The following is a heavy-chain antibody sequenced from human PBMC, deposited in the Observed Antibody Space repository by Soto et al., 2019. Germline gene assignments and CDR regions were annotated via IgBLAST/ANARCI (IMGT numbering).Heavy chain of an antibody. J-gene: IGHJ5*02. Sequence: ASVKVSCKASGYTFTSYGISWVRQAPGEGLEWVGWISGYDGNTDYAHKFRGRVTMTTDTSTNTAYMDPLDTATYYCAHRPGGVLRFDPWGQGTLVTVSS. CDR3: GVLRFDP. D-gene: IGHD3-16*01. CDR1: GYTFTSYG. CDR2: ISGYDGNT. V-gene: IGHV1-18*01.